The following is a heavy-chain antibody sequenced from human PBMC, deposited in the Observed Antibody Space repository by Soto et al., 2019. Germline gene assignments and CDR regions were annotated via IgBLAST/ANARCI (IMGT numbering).Heavy chain of an antibody. CDR3: ARDTTVTTGENYYYYYMDV. Sequence: ASLKVSCKASGGTFSSYTISWVRQAPGQGLEWMGRIIPILGIANYAQKFQGRVTITADKSTSTAYMELSSLRSEDTAVYYCARDTTVTTGENYYYYYMDVWGKGTTVTVSS. J-gene: IGHJ6*03. CDR1: GGTFSSYT. V-gene: IGHV1-69*04. CDR2: IIPILGIA. D-gene: IGHD4-17*01.